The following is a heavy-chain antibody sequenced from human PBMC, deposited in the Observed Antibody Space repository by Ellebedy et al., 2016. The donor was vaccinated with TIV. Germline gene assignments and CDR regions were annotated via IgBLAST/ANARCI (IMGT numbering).Heavy chain of an antibody. Sequence: ASVKVSCKASEYTFTGYYIHWVRQAPGQGLEWMGWIDPRSGATNYAQKYQGRVTMTRDTSVNTAYMELSRLQSDDTAVYHCARVLRATSGMDVWGQGTTATVSS. CDR1: EYTFTGYY. CDR2: IDPRSGAT. D-gene: IGHD4/OR15-4a*01. V-gene: IGHV1-2*02. CDR3: ARVLRATSGMDV. J-gene: IGHJ6*02.